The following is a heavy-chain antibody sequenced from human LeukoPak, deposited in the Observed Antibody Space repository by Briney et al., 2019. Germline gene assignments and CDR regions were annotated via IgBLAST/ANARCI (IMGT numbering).Heavy chain of an antibody. CDR2: IWYDGSKE. V-gene: IGHV3-33*06. CDR3: AKRASGSGTSLYYFDY. Sequence: GRSLRLSCAASGFTFSSYGMHWVRQAPGKGLEWVAVIWYDGSKEYYADSVKGRFTISRDNSKNTLYLQMSSLRVEDTAVYYCAKRASGSGTSLYYFDYWGQGTLVTVSS. J-gene: IGHJ4*02. D-gene: IGHD3-10*01. CDR1: GFTFSSYG.